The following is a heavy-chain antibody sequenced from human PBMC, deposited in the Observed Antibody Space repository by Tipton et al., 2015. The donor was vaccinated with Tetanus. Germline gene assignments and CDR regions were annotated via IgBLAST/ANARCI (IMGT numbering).Heavy chain of an antibody. CDR2: IHPSGST. CDR1: GGSFSGYY. V-gene: IGHV4-34*01. J-gene: IGHJ3*02. D-gene: IGHD6-19*01. CDR3: ARIGWLQQNKPAFDI. Sequence: TLSLTCTIYGGSFSGYYWSWIRQPPGRGLEWIGEIHPSGSTNYNSSLKSRVTLSQDTSKSQFSLKVNSVTAAYTAVYYCARIGWLQQNKPAFDIWGQGTVVTVSS.